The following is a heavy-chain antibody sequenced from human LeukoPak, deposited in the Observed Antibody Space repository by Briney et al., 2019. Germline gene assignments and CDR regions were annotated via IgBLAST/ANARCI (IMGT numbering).Heavy chain of an antibody. D-gene: IGHD3-10*01. CDR3: ARRGSIREIHYYLDV. J-gene: IGHJ6*03. CDR2: IYDSGNT. V-gene: IGHV4-59*12. CDR1: GGSISTFC. Sequence: PSETLSLTCAVSGGSISTFCWSWIRQSPGKTVEWIGYIYDSGNTNYNPSLKTRVTISIDRPKNQFSLELASVTAADTAIYYCARRGSIREIHYYLDVWGRGTTVIVSS.